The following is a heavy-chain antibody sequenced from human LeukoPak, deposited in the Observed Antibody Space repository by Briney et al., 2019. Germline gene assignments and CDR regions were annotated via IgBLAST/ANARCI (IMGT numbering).Heavy chain of an antibody. Sequence: SETLSLTCTVSGGSISSYYWSWIRQPPGKGLEWIGYIYYSGSTNYNPSLKSRVTISVDTSKNQFSLKLSSVTAADTAVYYCAALRFLEWFGVDYWGQGTLVTVSS. CDR2: IYYSGST. V-gene: IGHV4-59*01. CDR1: GGSISSYY. CDR3: AALRFLEWFGVDY. D-gene: IGHD3-3*01. J-gene: IGHJ4*02.